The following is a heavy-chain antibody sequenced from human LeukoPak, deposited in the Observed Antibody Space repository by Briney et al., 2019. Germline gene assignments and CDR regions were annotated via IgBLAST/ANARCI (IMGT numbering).Heavy chain of an antibody. J-gene: IGHJ3*01. V-gene: IGHV3-7*01. CDR1: GFTFSSYW. CDR3: AKEGTHRFGPLIQRAYDV. CDR2: IKQDGSEK. Sequence: PGGSLRLSCAASGFTFSSYWMSWVRQAPGKGLEWVANIKQDGSEKYYVDSVKGRFTISRDNPRNALYLQMNSLRPEDTSVYYCAKEGTHRFGPLIQRAYDVWGQGTRVIVSS. D-gene: IGHD3-10*01.